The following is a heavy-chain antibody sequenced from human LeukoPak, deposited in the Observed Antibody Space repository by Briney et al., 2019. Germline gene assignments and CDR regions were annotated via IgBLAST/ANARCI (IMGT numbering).Heavy chain of an antibody. V-gene: IGHV3-21*01. D-gene: IGHD6-13*01. J-gene: IGHJ5*02. Sequence: PGGSLRLSCAASGFTFSSYSMNWVRQAPGKGLEWVSSISSSSSYIYYADSVKGRFTISRDNAKNSLYLQMNSLRAEDTAVYYCARVSSEAGWFDPWGQGTPVTVSS. CDR2: ISSSSSYI. CDR3: ARVSSEAGWFDP. CDR1: GFTFSSYS.